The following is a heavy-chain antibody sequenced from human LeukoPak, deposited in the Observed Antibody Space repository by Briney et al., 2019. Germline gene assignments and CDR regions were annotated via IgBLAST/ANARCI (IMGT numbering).Heavy chain of an antibody. CDR1: GFTFSSYA. CDR3: ARVPGYDSSGYFDY. D-gene: IGHD3-22*01. CDR2: ISYDGSDK. Sequence: GRSLRLSCAASGFTFSSYAMHWVRQAPGKGLEWVAVISYDGSDKYYADSVKGRFAISRDNSKNTLYLQMNSLRAEDTAVYYCARVPGYDSSGYFDYWGQGTLVTVSS. V-gene: IGHV3-30*09. J-gene: IGHJ4*02.